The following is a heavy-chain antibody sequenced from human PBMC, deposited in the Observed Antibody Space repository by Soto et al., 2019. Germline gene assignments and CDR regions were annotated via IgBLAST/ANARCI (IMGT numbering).Heavy chain of an antibody. V-gene: IGHV1-69*01. Sequence: QVQLVQSGAEVKKPGSSVKVSCKASGGTFSSYAISWVRQAPGQGLEWMGGIIPIFGTANYAQKFQDRVTITADETTSTDYMELSSLGSEDRAVYYCARDGLTWQLAGEKSFDYWGQGTLVTVSS. CDR2: IIPIFGTA. J-gene: IGHJ4*02. D-gene: IGHD6-6*01. CDR3: ARDGLTWQLAGEKSFDY. CDR1: GGTFSSYA.